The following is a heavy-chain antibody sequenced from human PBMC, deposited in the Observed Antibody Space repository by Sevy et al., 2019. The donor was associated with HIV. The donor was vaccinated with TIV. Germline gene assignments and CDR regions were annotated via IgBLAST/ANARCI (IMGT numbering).Heavy chain of an antibody. CDR3: ATTKDYYDNSGDPFDY. CDR1: GSTLTRLS. V-gene: IGHV1-24*01. CDR2: FDPEDGKT. D-gene: IGHD3-22*01. J-gene: IGHJ4*02. Sequence: ASVKVSCKVSGSTLTRLSMHWVRQAPGKGLEWMASFDPEDGKTVYAQKFQGRVTMTEDTSTDTGYMGLSSLRSEDTAVYYCATTKDYYDNSGDPFDYWGQGTLVTVSS.